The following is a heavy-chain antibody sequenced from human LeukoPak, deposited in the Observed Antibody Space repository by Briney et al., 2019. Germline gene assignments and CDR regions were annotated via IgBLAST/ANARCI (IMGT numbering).Heavy chain of an antibody. D-gene: IGHD3-22*01. V-gene: IGHV3-30*04. CDR3: ARGAYYYED. CDR1: GFTFSSYA. J-gene: IGHJ4*02. CDR2: ISYDGSNK. Sequence: GGSLRLSCAASGFTFSSYAMHWVRQAPGKGLEWVAVISYDGSNKYYADSVKGRFTISRGNAKNSLYLQMNSLRAEDTAVYYCARGAYYYEDWGQGTLVTVSS.